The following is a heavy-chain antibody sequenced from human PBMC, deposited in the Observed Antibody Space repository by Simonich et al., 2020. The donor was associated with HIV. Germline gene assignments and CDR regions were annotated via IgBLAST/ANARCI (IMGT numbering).Heavy chain of an antibody. CDR1: GYTLTELS. Sequence: QVQLVQSGAEVKKPGASVKVSCKVSGYTLTELSMHWVRQAPGQGLEWMGRNNTNTGGTESIEKFQGRVTMTRDTSITTAYMEVTSLKSDDAAVYYCAREGSQLEDALDIWGQGTMVTVSS. J-gene: IGHJ3*02. D-gene: IGHD1-1*01. CDR2: NNTNTGGT. CDR3: AREGSQLEDALDI. V-gene: IGHV1-2*02.